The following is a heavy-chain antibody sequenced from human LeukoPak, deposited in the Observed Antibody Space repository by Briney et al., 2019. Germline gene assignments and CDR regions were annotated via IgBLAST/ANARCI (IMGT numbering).Heavy chain of an antibody. J-gene: IGHJ6*02. CDR3: ARDLRPSSGWYWRYYYYGMDV. CDR2: ISSSSSTI. Sequence: GGSLRLSCAASGFTFSSYSMNWVRQAPGNGLEWASYISSSSSTIYYADSVKGRFTISRDNAKHSLYLQMNSLRAEDTAVYYCARDLRPSSGWYWRYYYYGMDVWGQGTTVTVSS. V-gene: IGHV3-48*01. D-gene: IGHD6-19*01. CDR1: GFTFSSYS.